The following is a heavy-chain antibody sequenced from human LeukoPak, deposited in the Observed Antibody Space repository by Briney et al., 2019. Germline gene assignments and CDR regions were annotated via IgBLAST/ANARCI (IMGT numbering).Heavy chain of an antibody. D-gene: IGHD3-22*01. CDR3: ARDPHYYDSSGYNWFDP. CDR2: ISAYNGNT. Sequence: ASVKVSCKASGYTFTSYGISWVRQAPGQGLEWMGWISAYNGNTNYAQKLRGRVTMTTDTSTSTAYMELRSLRSDDTAVYYCARDPHYYDSSGYNWFDPWGQGTLVTVSS. CDR1: GYTFTSYG. V-gene: IGHV1-18*01. J-gene: IGHJ5*02.